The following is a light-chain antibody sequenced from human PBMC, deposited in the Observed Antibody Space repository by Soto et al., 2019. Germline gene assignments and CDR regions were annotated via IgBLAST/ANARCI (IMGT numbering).Light chain of an antibody. V-gene: IGKV1-5*01. Sequence: DIQMTQSPSTLSASVGDRVTITCRASQSISSWLAWYQQKPGKAPKLLIYDASSLESGVPSRFSGSGSGTEFTLTISSLQPDDFATYCCQQYNSYSPLTFGPGTKVDIK. J-gene: IGKJ3*01. CDR2: DAS. CDR1: QSISSW. CDR3: QQYNSYSPLT.